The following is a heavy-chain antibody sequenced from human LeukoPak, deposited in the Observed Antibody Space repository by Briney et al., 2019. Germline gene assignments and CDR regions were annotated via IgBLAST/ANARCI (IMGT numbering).Heavy chain of an antibody. CDR3: ARTTMVRGTYYMDV. Sequence: GASAKVSCKASGYTFTIHWVRQAPGQGLEWMGIINPSGGSTSYAQKFQGRVTMTRDTSTSTVYMELSSLRSEDTAVYYCARTTMVRGTYYMDVWGKGTTVTVSS. CDR2: INPSGGST. D-gene: IGHD3-10*01. V-gene: IGHV1-46*01. J-gene: IGHJ6*03. CDR1: GYTFT.